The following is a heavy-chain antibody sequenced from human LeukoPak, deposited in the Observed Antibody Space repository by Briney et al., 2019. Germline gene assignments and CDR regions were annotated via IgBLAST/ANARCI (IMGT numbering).Heavy chain of an antibody. V-gene: IGHV4-34*01. CDR3: ATRPGGSTWHGVCDF. CDR1: GGSFSGYY. CDR2: INHSGST. J-gene: IGHJ4*02. D-gene: IGHD6-13*01. Sequence: SETLSLTCAVYGGSFSGYYWSWIRQPPGKGLEWIGEINHSGSTNYNPSLKSRVTISVDTSKNQFSLKLTSVTAADTALYYCATRPGGSTWHGVCDFWSRGTLVTVSS.